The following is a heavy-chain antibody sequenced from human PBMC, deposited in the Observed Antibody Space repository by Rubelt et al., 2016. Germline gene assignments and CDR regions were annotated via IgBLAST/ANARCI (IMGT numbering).Heavy chain of an antibody. D-gene: IGHD3-3*01. CDR2: ISGSGGST. J-gene: IGHJ4*02. CDR3: AKDFLYYDFWSGYPTALGY. V-gene: IGHV3-23*01. Sequence: GLEWVSAISGSGGSTYYADSVKGRFTISRDNSKNTLYLQMNSLRAEDTAVYYCAKDFLYYDFWSGYPTALGYWGQGTLVTVSS.